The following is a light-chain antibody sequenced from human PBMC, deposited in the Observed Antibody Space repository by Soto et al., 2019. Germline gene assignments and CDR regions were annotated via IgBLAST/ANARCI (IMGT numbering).Light chain of an antibody. CDR1: QSVSSHY. Sequence: EIVLTQSPGTLSLSPGERATLSCRAGQSVSSHYLAWYQQKPGQAPRLLIYDASNRATGISARFSGSGSGTDFTLTISSLEPEDFAVYYCQQRSKWPPEVTFGQGTRLEIK. CDR3: QQRSKWPPEVT. J-gene: IGKJ5*01. CDR2: DAS. V-gene: IGKV3-11*01.